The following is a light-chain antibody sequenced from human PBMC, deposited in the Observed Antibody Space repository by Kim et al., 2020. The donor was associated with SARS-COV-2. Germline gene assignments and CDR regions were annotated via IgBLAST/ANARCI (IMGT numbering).Light chain of an antibody. J-gene: IGLJ3*02. CDR2: DNT. V-gene: IGLV1-40*01. Sequence: VPLSCSVTFSTISSSGVHWYQPTSGTVPNLLLYDNTHPPSGVPDRFSASTSDSSASLAITGLQPEDEADYYCQSFDTGLSAWVFGGGTQLTVL. CDR1: FSTISSSG. CDR3: QSFDTGLSAWV.